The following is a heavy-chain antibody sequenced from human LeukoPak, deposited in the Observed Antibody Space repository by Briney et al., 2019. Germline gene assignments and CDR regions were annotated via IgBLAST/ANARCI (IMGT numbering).Heavy chain of an antibody. Sequence: GRSLRLSCAASGFTFSSYAMHWVRQAPGKGLEWVVVISYDGSNKYYADSVKGRFTISRDNSKNTLYLQMNSLRAEDTAVYYCASPLYSSGWYPLGEYFQHWGQGTLVTVSS. D-gene: IGHD6-19*01. CDR2: ISYDGSNK. V-gene: IGHV3-30-3*01. CDR1: GFTFSSYA. J-gene: IGHJ1*01. CDR3: ASPLYSSGWYPLGEYFQH.